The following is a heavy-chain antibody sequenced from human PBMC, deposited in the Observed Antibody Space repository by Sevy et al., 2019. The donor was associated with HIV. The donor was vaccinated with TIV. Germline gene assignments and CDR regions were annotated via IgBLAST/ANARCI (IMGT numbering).Heavy chain of an antibody. Sequence: GGSLRLSCAASGFTFTKYWMHWVRQAPGKGLEWVSRVDNDGSGTNYADSVKGRFTISRDNAKNTVYLQMNSLRAEDTAVYYCTRDKYGIDYWGQGTLVTVSS. J-gene: IGHJ4*02. CDR1: GFTFTKYW. D-gene: IGHD3-10*01. V-gene: IGHV3-74*01. CDR3: TRDKYGIDY. CDR2: VDNDGSGT.